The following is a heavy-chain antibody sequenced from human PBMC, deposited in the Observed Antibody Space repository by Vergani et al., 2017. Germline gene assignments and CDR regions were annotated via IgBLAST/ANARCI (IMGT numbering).Heavy chain of an antibody. CDR1: GGSISSGDSY. J-gene: IGHJ3*02. D-gene: IGHD2-2*01. V-gene: IGHV4-31*03. CDR3: ARAKLGNIVVVPAATDAFDI. CDR2: IYYSGST. Sequence: QVQLQESGPGLVKPSQTLSLTCSVSGGSISSGDSYWSWICQHPGKGLEWIGYIYYSGSTYYNPSLKSRVSISVETSENQFSLKLSSVTAADTAVYFCARAKLGNIVVVPAATDAFDIWGQGTIVTVSS.